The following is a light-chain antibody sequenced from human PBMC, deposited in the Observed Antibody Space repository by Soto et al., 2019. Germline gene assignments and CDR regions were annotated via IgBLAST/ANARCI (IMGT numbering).Light chain of an antibody. CDR2: GAS. V-gene: IGKV3-20*01. CDR1: QTVRNNY. CDR3: QQYGSSIT. J-gene: IGKJ5*01. Sequence: EFVLTQSPGTLSLSPWERATLSCRASQTVRNNYLAWYQQKPGQAPRLLIYGASSRATGIPDRFSGSGSGTDFTLTISRLEPEDFAVYYCQQYGSSITFGQGTRLEIK.